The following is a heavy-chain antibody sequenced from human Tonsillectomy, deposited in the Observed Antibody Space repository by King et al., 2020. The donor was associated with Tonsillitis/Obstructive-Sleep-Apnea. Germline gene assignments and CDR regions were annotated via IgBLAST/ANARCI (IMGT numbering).Heavy chain of an antibody. Sequence: VQLVESGGGVVQPGRSLRLSCAASGFTFSSYVMHWVRQAPGKGLEWVAVISYDGSNKYYTDSVKGRFTVSRDNSKNTLYLQMNSLRAEDTAVYYCARDGFSKLVHNDYYYMDVWGKGTTVTASS. V-gene: IGHV3-30*04. D-gene: IGHD6-6*01. CDR3: ARDGFSKLVHNDYYYMDV. J-gene: IGHJ6*03. CDR2: ISYDGSNK. CDR1: GFTFSSYV.